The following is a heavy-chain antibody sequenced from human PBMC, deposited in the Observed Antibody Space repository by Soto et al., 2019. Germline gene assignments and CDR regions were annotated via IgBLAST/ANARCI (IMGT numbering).Heavy chain of an antibody. J-gene: IGHJ6*02. CDR3: ARNMDYYYGRGSGNGHGV. V-gene: IGHV1-2*02. Sequence: QVQLVQSGAEVKEPGDSVRVSCEASGYTFTAYYIHWVRQAPGQGLEWMGWINPKFGDTTYAQDMQGRVSMTRDMSISTVYMELSRLTSDYTAIDYCARNMDYYYGRGSGNGHGVWGQGTTVTVFS. CDR1: GYTFTAYY. D-gene: IGHD3-10*02. CDR2: INPKFGDT.